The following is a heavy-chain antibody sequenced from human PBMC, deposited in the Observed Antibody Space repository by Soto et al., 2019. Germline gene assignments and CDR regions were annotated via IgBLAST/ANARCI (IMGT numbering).Heavy chain of an antibody. CDR3: ARGTTVETGNS. Sequence: QVQLVKSGAEVKKPGASVKVSCKASGYTFTSYGISWVRQAPGQGLEWMGWISAYNGNTNYAQKLQGRVTMTTYTNPSTAYMELRILRSDDTAVSYCARGTTVETGNSWGQGTLVTVSS. V-gene: IGHV1-18*01. J-gene: IGHJ4*02. CDR1: GYTFTSYG. D-gene: IGHD4-17*01. CDR2: ISAYNGNT.